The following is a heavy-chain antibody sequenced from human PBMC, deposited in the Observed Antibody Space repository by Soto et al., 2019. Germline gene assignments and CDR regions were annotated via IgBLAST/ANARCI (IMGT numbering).Heavy chain of an antibody. Sequence: EVQLVESGGGLVQPGGSLRLSCAASGFTFRHYAMNWVRQAPGKGLEWVSGISSGRGATIRYAESVQGRFSISRDNSKHTLFLQMNNLRVDDTALYYCAKDQGEGGDYENLLPSDWGQGILVTVSS. V-gene: IGHV3-23*04. D-gene: IGHD4-17*01. CDR2: ISSGRGATI. CDR3: AKDQGEGGDYENLLPSD. J-gene: IGHJ4*02. CDR1: GFTFRHYA.